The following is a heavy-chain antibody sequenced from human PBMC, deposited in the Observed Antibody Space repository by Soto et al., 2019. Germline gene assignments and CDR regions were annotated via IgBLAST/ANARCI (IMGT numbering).Heavy chain of an antibody. J-gene: IGHJ6*02. D-gene: IGHD5-12*01. Sequence: PSETLCLTCAVSGCAVSSGSNYWSWIRQPPGKRLEWIEDIYYSGSTNYSAALKSGVSISADTSKNQFFLMLRSVPGAEKAVFYCRSEYRFADYYYGIDVWGQGTTVTVSS. V-gene: IGHV4-61*01. CDR3: RSEYRFADYYYGIDV. CDR2: IYYSGST. CDR1: GCAVSSGSNY.